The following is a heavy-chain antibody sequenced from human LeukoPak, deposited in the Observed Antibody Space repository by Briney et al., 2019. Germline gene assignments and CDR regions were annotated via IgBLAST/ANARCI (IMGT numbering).Heavy chain of an antibody. CDR3: GRHVVNTGNFPGTINY. Sequence: SETLSLTCTVSGGFIGSSNYYWGWIRHPPGKGLEWIANIYYSGSTYYNPSLKSRVTISVDTSKNQISLKLSSVTAADTAVYYCGRHVVNTGNFPGTINYWGQGTLVTVSS. J-gene: IGHJ4*02. CDR1: GGFIGSSNYY. V-gene: IGHV4-39*01. D-gene: IGHD2-15*01. CDR2: IYYSGST.